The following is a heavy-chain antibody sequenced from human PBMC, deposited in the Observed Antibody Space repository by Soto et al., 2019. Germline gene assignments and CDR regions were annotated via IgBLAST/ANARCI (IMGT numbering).Heavy chain of an antibody. Sequence: QVQLVQSGAEVKKPGASVKVSCKASGYTFTSYGISWVRQAPGQGLEWMGWISAYNGNTNYAQKLQGRVTMTTDTSTSTVDMELRSLRSDDTSVYYCARESYCSGGSCYSSPVYYYYGMDVWGQGTTVTVS. J-gene: IGHJ6*02. CDR2: ISAYNGNT. D-gene: IGHD2-15*01. V-gene: IGHV1-18*01. CDR1: GYTFTSYG. CDR3: ARESYCSGGSCYSSPVYYYYGMDV.